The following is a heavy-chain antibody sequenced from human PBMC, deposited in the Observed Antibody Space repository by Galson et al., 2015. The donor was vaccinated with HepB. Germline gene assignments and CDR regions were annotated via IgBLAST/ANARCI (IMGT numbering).Heavy chain of an antibody. CDR3: AIGSSINSYSALVS. V-gene: IGHV3-23*01. CDR1: GFTFGSYA. CDR2: MSGSGAAT. D-gene: IGHD2-2*02. Sequence: SLRLSCAASGFTFGSYAVSWVRQAPGKGLEWVSAMSGSGAATYYADSVKGRFTISRDNSKNTLYLQMNSLRAEDTAIYYCAIGSSINSYSALVSWGQGNLVTVSS. J-gene: IGHJ4*02.